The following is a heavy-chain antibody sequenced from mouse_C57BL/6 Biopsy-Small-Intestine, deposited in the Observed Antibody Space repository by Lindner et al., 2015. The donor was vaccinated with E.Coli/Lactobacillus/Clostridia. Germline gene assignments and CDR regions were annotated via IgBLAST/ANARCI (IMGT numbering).Heavy chain of an antibody. V-gene: IGHV1-64*01. CDR2: IHPNSGDT. CDR1: IHLHRLL. CDR3: ARDGHDWNFDY. D-gene: IGHD2-12*01. J-gene: IGHJ4*01. Sequence: SVKVLLQGFWIHLHRLLYALGAKAPGQGLEWMGRIHPNSGDTISAQKFQGRVTMTRDTSISTAFMELSRLRSDDTAFYYCARDGHDWNFDYWGQGTLVTVSS.